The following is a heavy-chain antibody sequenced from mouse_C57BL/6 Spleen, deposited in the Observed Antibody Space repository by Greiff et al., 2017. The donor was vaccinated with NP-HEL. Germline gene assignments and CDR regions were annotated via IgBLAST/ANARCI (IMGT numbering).Heavy chain of an antibody. Sequence: VQLQQSGPVLVKPGASVKMSCKASGYTFTDYYMNWVKQSHGKSLEWIGVINPYNGGTSYNQKFKGKATLTVDKSSSTAYMELNSLTSEDSAVYYCAREVITTVVFDYWGQGTTLTVSS. CDR1: GYTFTDYY. V-gene: IGHV1-19*01. CDR2: INPYNGGT. D-gene: IGHD1-1*01. J-gene: IGHJ2*01. CDR3: AREVITTVVFDY.